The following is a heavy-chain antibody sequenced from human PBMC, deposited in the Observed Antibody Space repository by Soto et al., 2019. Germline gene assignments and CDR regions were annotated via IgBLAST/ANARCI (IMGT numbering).Heavy chain of an antibody. V-gene: IGHV3-23*01. J-gene: IGHJ4*02. CDR2: ISGYGGST. CDR1: GFTFGAHP. D-gene: IGHD4-17*01. CDR3: ARPRTTVTTGFDY. Sequence: EVQLLESGGGLVQPGGSLTVSCAASGFTFGAHPMSWVRLAPGKGLEWVSTISGYGGSTYYPDSLKGRFIISRDNSKNTLYLRRNTLRAEDTAIYFCARPRTTVTTGFDYWGQGTRVTVSS.